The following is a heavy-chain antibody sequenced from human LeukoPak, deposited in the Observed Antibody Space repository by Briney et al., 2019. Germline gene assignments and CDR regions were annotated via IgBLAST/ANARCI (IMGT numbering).Heavy chain of an antibody. Sequence: ASVKVSCKASGYTFTGYYMHWVRQAPGQGLEWLGRINPNSGGTNYAQKFQGRVTMTRDTSISTAYMERSRLVSDDTAVYYCASARYNFWSGAFEICGQGTMVTVSS. CDR1: GYTFTGYY. CDR3: ASARYNFWSGAFEI. D-gene: IGHD3-3*01. CDR2: INPNSGGT. J-gene: IGHJ3*02. V-gene: IGHV1-2*06.